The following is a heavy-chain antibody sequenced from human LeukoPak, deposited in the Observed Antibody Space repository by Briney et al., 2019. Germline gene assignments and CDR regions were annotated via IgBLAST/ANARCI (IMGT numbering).Heavy chain of an antibody. CDR1: GGSISSYY. V-gene: IGHV4-59*01. CDR2: IYYSGST. CDR3: ARVIGGSSSWYYYYMDV. D-gene: IGHD6-13*01. J-gene: IGHJ6*03. Sequence: SETLSLTCTVSGGSISSYYWSWIRQPPGKGLEWIGYIYYSGSTNYNPSLKSRVTISVDTSKNQFSLKLSSVTAADTAVYYCARVIGGSSSWYYYYMDVWGKGTTVTISS.